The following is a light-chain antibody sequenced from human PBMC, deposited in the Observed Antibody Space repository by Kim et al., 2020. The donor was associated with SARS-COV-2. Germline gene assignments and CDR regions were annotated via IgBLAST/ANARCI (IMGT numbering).Light chain of an antibody. V-gene: IGKV3-15*01. CDR3: QQYNSWPPYT. CDR2: GAS. J-gene: IGKJ2*01. CDR1: QSVSSK. Sequence: EIVMTQSPATLSVSPGERATLSCRASQSVSSKLAWYQQKPGQPPRLLIYGASTRATGIPARFSGSGSGTEFTLTISSLQSEDFAVYYCQQYNSWPPYTFGQGTKLEI.